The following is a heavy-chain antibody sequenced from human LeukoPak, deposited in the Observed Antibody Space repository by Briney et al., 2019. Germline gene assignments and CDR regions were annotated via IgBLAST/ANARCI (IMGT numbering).Heavy chain of an antibody. D-gene: IGHD5-18*01. CDR3: ARHTNSYDAFDI. J-gene: IGHJ3*02. CDR2: INPNSGGT. V-gene: IGHV1-2*02. Sequence: ASVKVSCKASGYTFTGYYMHWVRQAPGQGLEWMGWINPNSGGTNYAQKFQGTVTMTRDTSISTAYMELSRLRSDDTALYYCARHTNSYDAFDIWGQGTMVTVSS. CDR1: GYTFTGYY.